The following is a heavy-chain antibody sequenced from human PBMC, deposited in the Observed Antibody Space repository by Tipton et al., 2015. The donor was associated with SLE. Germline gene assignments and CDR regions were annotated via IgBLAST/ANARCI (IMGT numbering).Heavy chain of an antibody. D-gene: IGHD5-12*01. CDR1: GGSISSGAYY. V-gene: IGHV4-61*02. Sequence: LRLSCTVSGGSISSGAYYWNWIRQPAGKGLEWIGRISSSGRTNYNPSLKSRVTISVDTFKNQFSLKVNSVIAADTAVYYCARGSKGLRWGQNAFDIWGQGTMVTVSS. J-gene: IGHJ3*02. CDR2: ISSSGRT. CDR3: ARGSKGLRWGQNAFDI.